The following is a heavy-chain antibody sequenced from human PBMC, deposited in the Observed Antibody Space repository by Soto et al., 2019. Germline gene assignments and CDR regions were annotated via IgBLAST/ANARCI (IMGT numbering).Heavy chain of an antibody. CDR3: ARVSVDYGDFFK. CDR2: IIPILGIA. V-gene: IGHV1-69*02. CDR1: GGTFSSYT. D-gene: IGHD4-17*01. Sequence: QVQLVQSGAEVKKPGSSVKVSCKASGGTFSSYTISWVRQAPGQGLEWMGRIIPILGIANYAQKFQGRVTINADKSTSTAYMGLSSLRSEDTAVYYCARVSVDYGDFFKWGQGTLVTVSS. J-gene: IGHJ4*02.